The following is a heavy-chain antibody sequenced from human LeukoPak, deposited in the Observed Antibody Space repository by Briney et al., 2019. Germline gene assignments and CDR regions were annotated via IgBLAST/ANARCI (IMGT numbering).Heavy chain of an antibody. J-gene: IGHJ5*02. CDR2: ISDSGRTI. CDR3: VRDHIGWSLDP. Sequence: GGSLRLSCAASGFTFSSYGMHWVRQAPGKGLEWVSYISDSGRTIYYADSVKGRFTISRDSAKNSLYLRMNSLRAEDTAVYYCVRDHIGWSLDPWGQGTLVTVSS. CDR1: GFTFSSYG. V-gene: IGHV3-48*04. D-gene: IGHD6-19*01.